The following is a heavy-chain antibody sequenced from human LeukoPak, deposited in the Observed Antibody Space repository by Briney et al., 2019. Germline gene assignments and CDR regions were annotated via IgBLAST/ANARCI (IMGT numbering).Heavy chain of an antibody. CDR3: AGDIGLILDY. V-gene: IGHV4-4*07. CDR2: ISTSGST. D-gene: IGHD2-15*01. J-gene: IGHJ4*02. CDR1: GGSISSYY. Sequence: SETLCLTCTASGGSISSYYWSWIRQPAGKGLEWIGRISTSGSTNYNPSLKSRVTMSVDTSKNQFSLKLSSVTAADTAVYYCAGDIGLILDYWGQGTLVTVSS.